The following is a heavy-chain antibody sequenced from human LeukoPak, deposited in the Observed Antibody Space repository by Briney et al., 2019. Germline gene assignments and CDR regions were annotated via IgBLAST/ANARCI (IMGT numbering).Heavy chain of an antibody. CDR3: ARGPDNWFDP. D-gene: IGHD1-14*01. Sequence: PSETLSLTCTVSGGSISSGSYYWSWIRQPAGKGLEWIGRIYTSGSTNYNPSLKSRVTISVDTSKNQFSLKLSSVTAADTAVYYCARGPDNWFDPWGQGTLVTVSS. CDR1: GGSISSGSYY. J-gene: IGHJ5*02. CDR2: IYTSGST. V-gene: IGHV4-61*02.